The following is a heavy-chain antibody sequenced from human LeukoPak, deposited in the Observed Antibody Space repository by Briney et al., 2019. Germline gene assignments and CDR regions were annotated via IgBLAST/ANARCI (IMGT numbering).Heavy chain of an antibody. CDR3: ARAVSILDDFWSGYYAFDP. V-gene: IGHV4-59*01. CDR2: IYYSGST. J-gene: IGHJ5*02. D-gene: IGHD3-3*01. Sequence: PSETLSLTCTVSGGSISSYYWSWIRQPPGKGLEWIGYIYYSGSTNYNPSLKSRVTISVDTSKNQFSLKLSSVTAADTAVYYCARAVSILDDFWSGYYAFDPWGQGTLVTVSS. CDR1: GGSISSYY.